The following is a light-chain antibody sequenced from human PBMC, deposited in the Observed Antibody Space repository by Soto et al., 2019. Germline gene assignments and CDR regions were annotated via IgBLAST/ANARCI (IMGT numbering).Light chain of an antibody. CDR1: SSDVGSYNY. CDR2: EVR. J-gene: IGLJ1*01. V-gene: IGLV2-14*01. CDR3: ISYTGSDTSYV. Sequence: QSALTQPASVSGSPGQSITISCTGTSSDVGSYNYVARYQQFPGKTPKLMIYEVRNRPSGVSSRFSGSKSGNTASLTISGLQAEDEADYYCISYTGSDTSYVFGTGTKVTVL.